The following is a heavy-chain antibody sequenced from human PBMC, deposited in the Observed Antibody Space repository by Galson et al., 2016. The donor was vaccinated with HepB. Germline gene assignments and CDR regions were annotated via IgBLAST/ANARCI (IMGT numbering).Heavy chain of an antibody. V-gene: IGHV3-23*01. CDR1: GFTFSNHA. J-gene: IGHJ6*02. D-gene: IGHD1-1*01. CDR3: AKRRNNWSSGYYYALVV. CDR2: ISGSGGDT. Sequence: SLRLSCAASGFTFSNHAMSWVRQAPGKGLEWVSGISGSGGDTDYADSVKGRFTISRDNSKNTLYVQMNSLSAEDTAVYYCAKRRNNWSSGYYYALVVWGQGTTVTVSS.